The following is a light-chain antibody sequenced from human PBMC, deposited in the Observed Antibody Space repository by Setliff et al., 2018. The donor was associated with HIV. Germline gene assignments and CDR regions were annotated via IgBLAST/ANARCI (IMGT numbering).Light chain of an antibody. J-gene: IGLJ1*01. Sequence: ELTQPPSVSVAPGKTARITCGGNNIGSKSAHWYQQKPGQAPVLVIYYDSDRPSGIPERFSGSNSGNTATLTISRVEAGDEADYYCQVWGNSSDHPYVFGTGTKV. CDR1: NIGSKS. V-gene: IGLV3-21*04. CDR3: QVWGNSSDHPYV. CDR2: YDS.